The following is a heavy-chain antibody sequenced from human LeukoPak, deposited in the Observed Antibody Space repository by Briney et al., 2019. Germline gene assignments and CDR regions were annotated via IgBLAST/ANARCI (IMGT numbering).Heavy chain of an antibody. Sequence: KPSVTLSLTCTVSGGSISSYYWSWIRQPPGKGLEWIGYIYYSGSTNYNPSLKSRVTISVDTSKNQFSLELSSVTAADTAVYYCARQGHGGAFDIWGQGAMVTVSS. V-gene: IGHV4-59*01. CDR2: IYYSGST. J-gene: IGHJ3*02. CDR1: GGSISSYY. CDR3: ARQGHGGAFDI. D-gene: IGHD3-10*01.